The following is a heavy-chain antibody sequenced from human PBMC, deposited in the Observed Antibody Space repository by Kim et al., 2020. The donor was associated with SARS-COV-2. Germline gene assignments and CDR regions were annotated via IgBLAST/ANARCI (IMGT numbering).Heavy chain of an antibody. V-gene: IGHV1-18*01. Sequence: ASVKVSCKASGYTFTSYGISWVRQAPGQGLEWMGWISAYNGNTNYAQKLQGRVTMTTDTSTSTAYMELRSLRSDDTAVYYCATWFGELFRGVRAFDIWGQGTMVTVSS. CDR1: GYTFTSYG. J-gene: IGHJ3*02. CDR2: ISAYNGNT. CDR3: ATWFGELFRGVRAFDI. D-gene: IGHD3-10*01.